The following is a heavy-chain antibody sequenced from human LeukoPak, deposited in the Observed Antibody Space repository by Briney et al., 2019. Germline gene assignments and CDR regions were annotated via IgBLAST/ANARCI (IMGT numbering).Heavy chain of an antibody. J-gene: IGHJ3*02. V-gene: IGHV3-21*01. CDR2: ISSSSSYI. Sequence: KPGGSLRLSCAASGFTFSSYSMNWVRQAPGKGPEWVSSISSSSSYIYYADSVKGRFTISRDNAKNSLYLQMNSLRAEDTAVYYCAREIVGVAESGAFDIWGQGTMATVSS. CDR1: GFTFSSYS. CDR3: AREIVGVAESGAFDI. D-gene: IGHD1-26*01.